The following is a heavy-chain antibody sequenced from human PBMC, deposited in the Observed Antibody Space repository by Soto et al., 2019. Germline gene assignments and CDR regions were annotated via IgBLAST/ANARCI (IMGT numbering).Heavy chain of an antibody. CDR2: IKLDNGDT. CDR1: GYPFSKYG. CDR3: ATSYDSGFDP. Sequence: QLQLVQSGAEVERPGASVRVSCKAYGYPFSKYGISWIRQAPGQGREWMGWIKLDNGDTNYAQKFQGRVTMTTDTSSNTAYMELRSLRSDDTAVYYCATSYDSGFDPWGQGTLVSVSS. J-gene: IGHJ5*02. D-gene: IGHD5-12*01. V-gene: IGHV1-18*04.